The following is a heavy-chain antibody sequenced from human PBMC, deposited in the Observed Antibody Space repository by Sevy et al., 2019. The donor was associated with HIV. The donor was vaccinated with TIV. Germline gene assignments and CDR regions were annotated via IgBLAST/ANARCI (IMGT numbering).Heavy chain of an antibody. CDR1: GYSFTNYW. V-gene: IGHV5-51*01. J-gene: IGHJ6*02. CDR2: IYPGDSDT. D-gene: IGHD3-22*01. CDR3: ARRGYYDSSGYYTYGLDV. Sequence: GESLKISCKGSGYSFTNYWIGWVRQMPGKGLEWMGMIYPGDSDTRHIPSFQGQVTISANKSISTAYLQWSSLKASDTAMYHCARRGYYDSSGYYTYGLDVWGQGTTVTVSS.